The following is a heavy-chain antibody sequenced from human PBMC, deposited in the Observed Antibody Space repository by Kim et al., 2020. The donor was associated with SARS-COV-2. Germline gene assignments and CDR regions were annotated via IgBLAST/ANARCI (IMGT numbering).Heavy chain of an antibody. CDR1: GFTFSSYA. D-gene: IGHD6-19*01. CDR3: ARDPLVRGEAVAGTPFDY. CDR2: ISYDGSNK. J-gene: IGHJ4*02. Sequence: GGSLRLSCAASGFTFSSYAMHWVRQAPGKGLEWVAVISYDGSNKYYADSVKGRFTISRDNSKNTLYLQMNSLRAEDTAVYYCARDPLVRGEAVAGTPFDYWGQGTLVTVSS. V-gene: IGHV3-30*04.